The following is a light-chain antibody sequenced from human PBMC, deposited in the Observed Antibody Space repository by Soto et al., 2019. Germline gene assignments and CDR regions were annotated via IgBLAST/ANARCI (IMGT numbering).Light chain of an antibody. V-gene: IGKV3-11*01. CDR3: HQRGAWSLT. CDR2: DAS. Sequence: ITLTQSRGTLSLSPGERATLSCRASQSVTNSLAWFQQKPGQAPRLLIYDASKRPSGVPARFSGSGSGTDFTLTISSLEPEDFAVYYCHQRGAWSLTFGGGTTVEI. J-gene: IGKJ4*01. CDR1: QSVTNS.